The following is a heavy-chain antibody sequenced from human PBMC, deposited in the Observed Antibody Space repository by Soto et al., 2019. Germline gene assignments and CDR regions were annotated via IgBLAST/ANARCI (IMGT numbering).Heavy chain of an antibody. D-gene: IGHD3-10*01. Sequence: EVQLVESGGGLIQPGGSLRLSCAVSGFTVSNNYMSWVRQAPGKGLEGVSVIYSGGYTAYGDSVKGRFTISRDNSKNPIYFKRKGLRADDPPVFYWATQPGGGGYWGQGTLVTVSS. CDR2: IYSGGYT. V-gene: IGHV3-53*01. CDR3: ATQPGGGGY. J-gene: IGHJ4*02. CDR1: GFTVSNNY.